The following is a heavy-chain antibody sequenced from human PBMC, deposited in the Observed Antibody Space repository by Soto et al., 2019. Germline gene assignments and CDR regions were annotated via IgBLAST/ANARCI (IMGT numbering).Heavy chain of an antibody. CDR2: IFSDNER. Sequence: SCPTLVNPTETLTLTCTVSGFSLTTGKMGVSWIRQPPGKALEWLAHIFSDNERSYSTSLQGRLTISKGTSGSQVVLSMTNVEPVDTATYYCARMKVDSYQFYYAMDVWGQGTKVTVSS. V-gene: IGHV2-26*01. J-gene: IGHJ6*02. CDR1: GFSLTTGKMG. CDR3: ARMKVDSYQFYYAMDV. D-gene: IGHD3-9*01.